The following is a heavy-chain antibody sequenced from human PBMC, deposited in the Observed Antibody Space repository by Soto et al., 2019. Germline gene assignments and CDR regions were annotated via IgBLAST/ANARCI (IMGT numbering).Heavy chain of an antibody. V-gene: IGHV3-23*01. Sequence: GGSLRLSCAASGFTFSSYAMSWVRQAPGKGLEWVSAISGSGGSTYYADSVKGRFTISRDNSKNTLYLQMNSLRAEDTAVYYCAKDNYCSSTSCYPSDFDYWGQGTLVTVSS. CDR1: GFTFSSYA. J-gene: IGHJ4*02. D-gene: IGHD2-2*01. CDR3: AKDNYCSSTSCYPSDFDY. CDR2: ISGSGGST.